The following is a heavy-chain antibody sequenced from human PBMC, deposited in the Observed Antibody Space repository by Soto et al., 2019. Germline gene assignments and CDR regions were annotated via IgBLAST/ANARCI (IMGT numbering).Heavy chain of an antibody. CDR1: GFSFSSYW. V-gene: IGHV3-7*04. CDR3: AGGDYDILTGYELDY. CDR2: IKQDGSEK. Sequence: GGSLRLSCAASGFSFSSYWMSWVRQAPGKGLEWVANIKQDGSEKYYVDSVKGRFTISRDNAKNSLYLQMNSLRAEDTAVYYCAGGDYDILTGYELDYWGQGTLVTSPQ. J-gene: IGHJ4*02. D-gene: IGHD3-9*01.